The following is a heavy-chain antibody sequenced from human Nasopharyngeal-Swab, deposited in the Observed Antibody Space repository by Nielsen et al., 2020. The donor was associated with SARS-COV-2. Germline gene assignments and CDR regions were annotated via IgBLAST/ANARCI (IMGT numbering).Heavy chain of an antibody. V-gene: IGHV1-69*06. Sequence: VRQAPGQGLEWMGGIIPIFGTANYAQKFQGRVTITADKSTSTAYMELSRLRSDDTAVYYCARDPRAPDYGMDVWGQGTTVTVSS. J-gene: IGHJ6*02. CDR3: ARDPRAPDYGMDV. CDR2: IIPIFGTA.